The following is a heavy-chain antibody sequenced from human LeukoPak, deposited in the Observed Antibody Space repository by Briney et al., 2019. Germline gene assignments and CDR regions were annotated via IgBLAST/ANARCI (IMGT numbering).Heavy chain of an antibody. Sequence: ASVKVSRKASGGTFSSYAISWVRQAPGQGLEWMGGIIPIFGTANYAQKFQGRVTITADESTSTAYMELSSLRSEDTAVYYCARVKWKAAAGTYYYYMDVWGKGTTVTVSS. J-gene: IGHJ6*03. CDR3: ARVKWKAAAGTYYYYMDV. CDR2: IIPIFGTA. CDR1: GGTFSSYA. V-gene: IGHV1-69*13. D-gene: IGHD6-13*01.